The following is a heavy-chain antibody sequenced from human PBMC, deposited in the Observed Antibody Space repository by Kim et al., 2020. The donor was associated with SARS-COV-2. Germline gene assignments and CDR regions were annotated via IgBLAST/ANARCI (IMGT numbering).Heavy chain of an antibody. Sequence: GGSLRLSCAASGFIVSHNDMNWVRQAPGKGLEWVSLIYTGGNTDFADSVKGRFTISRDNSKNTVYLQMNSLRAEDTAVYYCARGLTIFGGLYCGMDVWG. CDR3: ARGLTIFGGLYCGMDV. V-gene: IGHV3-53*01. J-gene: IGHJ6*02. CDR1: GFIVSHND. CDR2: IYTGGNT. D-gene: IGHD3-3*01.